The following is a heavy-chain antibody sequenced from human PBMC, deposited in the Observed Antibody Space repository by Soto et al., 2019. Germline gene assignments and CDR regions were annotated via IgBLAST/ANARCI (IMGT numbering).Heavy chain of an antibody. CDR3: ARVYYHSSGQSNTYDI. CDR1: GASISSSY. D-gene: IGHD3-22*01. V-gene: IGHV4-59*01. Sequence: PSETPSLTCTVSGASISSSYWSWIRQSAGKGLEWIGYVYYSGSTNYNPSLKSRVTISVDTSKNQFSLKLSSVTAADTAVYYCARVYYHSSGQSNTYDISGQGTTVTVSS. J-gene: IGHJ3*02. CDR2: VYYSGST.